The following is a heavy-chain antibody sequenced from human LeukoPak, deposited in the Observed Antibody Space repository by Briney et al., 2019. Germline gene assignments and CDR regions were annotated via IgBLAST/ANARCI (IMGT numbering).Heavy chain of an antibody. CDR2: INPNTGGT. V-gene: IGHV1-2*02. Sequence: GASVKVSCKASGYTFTSYDINWVRQAPGQGLEWMGWINPNTGGTNYAQKFQGRVTMTRDTSISTTYMELSRLKSDDTAVYYCARDRYYGSGNRYYYMDVWGKGTTVTISS. D-gene: IGHD3-10*01. J-gene: IGHJ6*03. CDR3: ARDRYYGSGNRYYYMDV. CDR1: GYTFTSYD.